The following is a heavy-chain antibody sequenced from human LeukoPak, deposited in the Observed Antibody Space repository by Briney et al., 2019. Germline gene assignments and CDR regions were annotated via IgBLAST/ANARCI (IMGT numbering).Heavy chain of an antibody. D-gene: IGHD1-26*01. J-gene: IGHJ4*02. Sequence: PSETLSLTCTVSGGSISSYYLSWIRQPPGKGLEWIGYIYYSGSTNYNPSLKSRVTISVDTSKNQFSLKLSSVTAADTAVYYCARDASRGSYPHYFDYWGQGTLVTVSS. V-gene: IGHV4-59*01. CDR3: ARDASRGSYPHYFDY. CDR1: GGSISSYY. CDR2: IYYSGST.